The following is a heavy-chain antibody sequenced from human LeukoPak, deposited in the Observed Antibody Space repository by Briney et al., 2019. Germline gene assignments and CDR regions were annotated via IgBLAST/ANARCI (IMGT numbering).Heavy chain of an antibody. CDR2: INRSGST. J-gene: IGHJ6*03. D-gene: IGHD5-18*01. V-gene: IGHV4-34*01. CDR3: ARHAWIQLWYNYYYYMDV. Sequence: SETLSLTCAVYGGSFSGYYWSWIRQPPGKGLEWIGEINRSGSTNYNPSLKSRVTISVDTSKNQFSLKLSSVTAADTAVYYCARHAWIQLWYNYYYYMDVWGKGTTVTISS. CDR1: GGSFSGYY.